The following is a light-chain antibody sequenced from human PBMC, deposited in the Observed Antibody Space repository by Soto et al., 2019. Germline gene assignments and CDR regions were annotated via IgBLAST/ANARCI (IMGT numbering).Light chain of an antibody. J-gene: IGKJ4*01. CDR2: GAT. V-gene: IGKV1D-12*01. Sequence: DIQMTQSPSSVSASVGDSVTITGGASQSVRAWLAWYQQKEGKAPKLLIYGATSLLRGVPRRFSGSGSGTDFTLTISGLLPEDFATYYCQQGNSLPLTFGGGTKVDIK. CDR3: QQGNSLPLT. CDR1: QSVRAW.